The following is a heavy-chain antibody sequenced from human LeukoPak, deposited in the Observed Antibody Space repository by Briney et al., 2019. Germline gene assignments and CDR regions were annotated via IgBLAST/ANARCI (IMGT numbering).Heavy chain of an antibody. CDR1: GDSISSHY. V-gene: IGHV4-59*08. D-gene: IGHD6-6*01. CDR2: IAYSGIT. J-gene: IGHJ5*02. CDR3: ARLRQYSSSGWFDP. Sequence: SETLSLICTVSGDSISSHYLSWIRQPPGKGLEWIGYIAYSGITNYNPSLKSRVTLLVDTSKNQFSLRLSSVTAADTAVYYCARLRQYSSSGWFDPWGQGTLVTVSS.